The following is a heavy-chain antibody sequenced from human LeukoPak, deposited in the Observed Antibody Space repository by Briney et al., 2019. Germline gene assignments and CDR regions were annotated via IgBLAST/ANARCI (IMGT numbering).Heavy chain of an antibody. CDR2: IYYSGST. J-gene: IGHJ4*02. CDR1: GGSISSGDYY. Sequence: SQTLSLTCIVSGGSISSGDYYWSWIRQPPGKGLEWIGYIYYSGSTYYNPSLKSRVTISVDTSKNQFSLKLSSVTAADTAVYYCARTYVWGSYRPEYYFDYWGQGTLVTVSS. D-gene: IGHD3-16*02. CDR3: ARTYVWGSYRPEYYFDY. V-gene: IGHV4-30-4*08.